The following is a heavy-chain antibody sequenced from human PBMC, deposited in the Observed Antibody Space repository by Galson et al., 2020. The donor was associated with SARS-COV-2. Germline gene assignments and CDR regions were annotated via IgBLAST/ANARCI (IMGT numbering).Heavy chain of an antibody. CDR1: GYSFTSYW. Sequence: GESLKISCKGSGYSFTSYWLGWVRQMPGKGLEWMGIIYPGDSDTRYSPSFQGQVTISADKSISTAYLQWSSLKASDTAMYYCARQGSVVVAATPVWFDPWGQGTLVTVSS. J-gene: IGHJ5*02. V-gene: IGHV5-51*01. CDR3: ARQGSVVVAATPVWFDP. CDR2: IYPGDSDT. D-gene: IGHD2-15*01.